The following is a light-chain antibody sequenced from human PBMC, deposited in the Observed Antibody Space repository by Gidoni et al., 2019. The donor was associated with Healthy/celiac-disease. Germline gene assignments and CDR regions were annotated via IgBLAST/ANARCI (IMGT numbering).Light chain of an antibody. Sequence: SSELTQPPSVSVSPGQTASITCSGEKLGDTYAGWYQQKPGQSPVLVIYPDSKRPSGFPERFSGSNAGNTATLTISGTQAMDEADYYCQAWDSSTRVFGTGTKVTVL. CDR1: KLGDTY. V-gene: IGLV3-1*01. CDR2: PDS. J-gene: IGLJ1*01. CDR3: QAWDSSTRV.